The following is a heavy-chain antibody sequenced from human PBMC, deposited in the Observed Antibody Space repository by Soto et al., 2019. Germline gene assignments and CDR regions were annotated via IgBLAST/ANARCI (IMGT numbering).Heavy chain of an antibody. J-gene: IGHJ6*02. D-gene: IGHD3-10*01. V-gene: IGHV3-30*18. CDR3: AKELWFGEFFHSAPSMDV. Sequence: GGSLRLSCAGSGFTFSRYGTHWVRQAPGKGLEWVAVISYDGSDKFYADSVKGRFNISRDNSKNTLYLQMNSLRAEDTAVYYCAKELWFGEFFHSAPSMDVWGLGTTVTVSS. CDR1: GFTFSRYG. CDR2: ISYDGSDK.